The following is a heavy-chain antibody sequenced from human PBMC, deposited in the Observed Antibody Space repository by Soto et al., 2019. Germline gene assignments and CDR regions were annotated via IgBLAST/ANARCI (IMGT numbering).Heavy chain of an antibody. CDR3: ARISYWVKDY. V-gene: IGHV4-61*01. CDR1: GASLSSGSYY. J-gene: IGHJ4*02. Sequence: TCTVSGASLSSGSYYWSWIRQPPGKGLEWIGYFYYTGTTKYNPSLESRVTISADTSKNQFSLNLTSVTAADTAVYYCARISYWVKDYWGQGALVTVSS. D-gene: IGHD2-8*02. CDR2: FYYTGTT.